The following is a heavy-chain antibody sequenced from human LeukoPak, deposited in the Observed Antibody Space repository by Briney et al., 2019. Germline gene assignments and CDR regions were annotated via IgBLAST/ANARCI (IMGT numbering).Heavy chain of an antibody. CDR3: ARTGGSSGWYIDAFDI. CDR1: GYTFTGYY. J-gene: IGHJ3*02. V-gene: IGHV1-2*02. CDR2: INPNTGGT. Sequence: ASLNVSCKASGYTFTGYYMHVVRQAPGQRLEWMEWINPNTGGTNYAQKFQVRVTMNRATSLSTAYMRWGRLRSDDRAVYYCARTGGSSGWYIDAFDIWGQGTMVTVSS. D-gene: IGHD6-19*01.